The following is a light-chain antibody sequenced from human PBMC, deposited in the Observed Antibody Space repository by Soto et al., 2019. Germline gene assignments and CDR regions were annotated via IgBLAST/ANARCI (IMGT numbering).Light chain of an antibody. J-gene: IGKJ1*01. CDR1: QFVSSN. CDR3: QQYGSSGT. Sequence: ELVVTQSPATLSVSPGERATLSCRASQFVSSNLAWYQQKPGQAPRLLIYGESNRATGIPDRFSGSGSGTDFTLTISRLEPEDFAVYYCQQYGSSGTFGQGTKVDIK. CDR2: GES. V-gene: IGKV3-20*01.